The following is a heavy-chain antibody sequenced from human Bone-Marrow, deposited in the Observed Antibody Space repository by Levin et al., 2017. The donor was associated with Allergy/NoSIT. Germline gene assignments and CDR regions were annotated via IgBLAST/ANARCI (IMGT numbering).Heavy chain of an antibody. D-gene: IGHD4-17*01. Sequence: GESLKISCAASGFNFSTFGMHWVRQAPGKGLEWVAVISYDGSNKYYVDSVKGRFTISRDNSKNTLFLQMNSLRAEDTAVYYCAKEDYGDYVLDPWGQGTLLTV. J-gene: IGHJ5*02. V-gene: IGHV3-30*18. CDR3: AKEDYGDYVLDP. CDR1: GFNFSTFG. CDR2: ISYDGSNK.